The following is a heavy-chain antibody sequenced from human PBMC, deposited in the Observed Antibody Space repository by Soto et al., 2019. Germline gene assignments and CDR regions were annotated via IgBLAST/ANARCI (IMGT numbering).Heavy chain of an antibody. CDR2: IYHSGST. CDR3: ARDRGNWNGDWFDP. D-gene: IGHD1-20*01. J-gene: IGHJ5*02. Sequence: SETLSLTCAVSGGSISSSNWWSWVRQPPGKGLEWIGEIYHSGSTNYNPSLKSRVTISVDKSKNQFSLKLSSVTAADTAVYYCARDRGNWNGDWFDPWGQGTLVTVSS. CDR1: GGSISSSNW. V-gene: IGHV4-4*02.